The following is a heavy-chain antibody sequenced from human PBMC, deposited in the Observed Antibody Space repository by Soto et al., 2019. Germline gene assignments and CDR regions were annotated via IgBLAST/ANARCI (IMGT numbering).Heavy chain of an antibody. CDR3: ATGGTYYDFWSGYRNSRTFDY. V-gene: IGHV1-3*01. CDR1: GYTFTSYA. Sequence: ASVKVSCKASGYTFTSYAMHWVRQAPGQRLEWMGWINAGNGNTKYSQKFQGRVTITRDTSASTAYMELSSLRSEDTAVYYCATGGTYYDFWSGYRNSRTFDYWGQGTLVTVLL. CDR2: INAGNGNT. D-gene: IGHD3-3*01. J-gene: IGHJ4*02.